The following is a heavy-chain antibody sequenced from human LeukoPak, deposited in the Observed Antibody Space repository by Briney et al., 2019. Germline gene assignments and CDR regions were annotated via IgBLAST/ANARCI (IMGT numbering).Heavy chain of an antibody. Sequence: SETLSLTCSVSGDSISSYSWSWIRQPPGKGLEWIGYIHSTGSTNYNPSLKSRVSISVDSSNNYFSLRLSSVTAADTAVYYCARLPSGDYYYGMDVWGQGTTVTVSS. V-gene: IGHV4-59*01. D-gene: IGHD3-3*01. J-gene: IGHJ6*02. CDR3: ARLPSGDYYYGMDV. CDR1: GDSISSYS. CDR2: IHSTGST.